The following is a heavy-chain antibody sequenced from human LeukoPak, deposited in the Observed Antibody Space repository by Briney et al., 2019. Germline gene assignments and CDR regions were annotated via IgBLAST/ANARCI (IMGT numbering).Heavy chain of an antibody. CDR1: GGSINRSGYY. CDR2: IYYTGST. D-gene: IGHD6-19*01. V-gene: IGHV4-39*01. Sequence: SETLSLTCSVSGGSINRSGYYWGWIRQPPGKGLEWIASIYYTGSTYYNPSLKNRVTISADMSKNQLSLEVSSVTAADTALYYCARLPFLPYSSGSFDSGGQGTLSPSPQ. CDR3: ARLPFLPYSSGSFDS. J-gene: IGHJ4*02.